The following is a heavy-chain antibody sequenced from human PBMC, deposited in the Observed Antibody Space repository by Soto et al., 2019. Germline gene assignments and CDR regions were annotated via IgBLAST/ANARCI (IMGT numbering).Heavy chain of an antibody. J-gene: IGHJ4*02. CDR1: GGSISSGDYC. Sequence: QVQLQESGPGLVKPSQTLSLTCTVSGGSISSGDYCWSWIRQPPGKGLEWVGCIYYRGTTYFNPPLKRLLHISLDVSKNHFSLQLSSVTAADTAVYYCARRYGRLAYDFWSGNIDYWGQGSLVTVSS. D-gene: IGHD3-3*01. CDR3: ARRYGRLAYDFWSGNIDY. CDR2: IYYRGTT. V-gene: IGHV4-30-4*01.